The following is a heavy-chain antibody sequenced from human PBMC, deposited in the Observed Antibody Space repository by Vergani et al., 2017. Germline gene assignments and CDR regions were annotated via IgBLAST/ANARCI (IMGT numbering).Heavy chain of an antibody. J-gene: IGHJ3*02. Sequence: QVQLQESGPGLVKPSETLSLTCTVSGGSISSYYWRWIRQPPGKGLEWIGYIYYSGSTNYNPPLKSRVTITVDTSKNQFSLKLSSVTAADTAVYYCGRMRVAGSDAFDIWGQGTMVTVSS. CDR3: GRMRVAGSDAFDI. CDR1: GGSISSYY. V-gene: IGHV4-59*01. CDR2: IYYSGST. D-gene: IGHD3-10*01.